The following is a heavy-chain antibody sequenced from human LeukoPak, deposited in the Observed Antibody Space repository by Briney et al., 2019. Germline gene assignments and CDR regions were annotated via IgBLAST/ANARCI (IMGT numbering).Heavy chain of an antibody. CDR2: VHHTGST. J-gene: IGHJ4*02. Sequence: LETLSLTCTVSGVSISNNYFYWAWIRQPPGKGLELIGYVHHTGSTFHNSSLKSRVTISADTSQNQFSLSLTSVTAADTAVYYCATLGLLRGAGFNLATHFDYWGQGTLVAVSS. D-gene: IGHD1-26*01. CDR3: ATLGLLRGAGFNLATHFDY. V-gene: IGHV4-39*01. CDR1: GVSISNNYFY.